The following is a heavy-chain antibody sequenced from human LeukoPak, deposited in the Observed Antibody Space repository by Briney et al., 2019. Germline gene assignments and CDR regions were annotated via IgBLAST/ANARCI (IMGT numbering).Heavy chain of an antibody. J-gene: IGHJ5*02. Sequence: GGSLRLSCAASGFTFSSYSMNWVRQAPGKGLEWVSYISSSSTIYYADSVKGRFTISRDNAKNSLYLQMNSLRAEDTAVYYCARDLMIEYCSGGSCYSAFSWGQGTLVTVSS. D-gene: IGHD2-15*01. CDR3: ARDLMIEYCSGGSCYSAFS. V-gene: IGHV3-48*01. CDR1: GFTFSSYS. CDR2: ISSSSTI.